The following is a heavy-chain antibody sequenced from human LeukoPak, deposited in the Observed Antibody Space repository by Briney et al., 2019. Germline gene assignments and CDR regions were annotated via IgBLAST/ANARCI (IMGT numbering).Heavy chain of an antibody. D-gene: IGHD4-23*01. J-gene: IGHJ4*02. V-gene: IGHV3-21*04. Sequence: GGSLRLSCAASGFTFSSYSMNWVRQAPGKGLEWVSSISSSSYIYYADSVKGRFTISRDNAKNSLYLQMNSLKTADTAVYYCVDLGSTVGYWGQGTLVTVSS. CDR3: VDLGSTVGY. CDR2: ISSSSYI. CDR1: GFTFSSYS.